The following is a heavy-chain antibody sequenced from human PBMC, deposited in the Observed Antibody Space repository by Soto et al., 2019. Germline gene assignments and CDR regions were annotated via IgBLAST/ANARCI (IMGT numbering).Heavy chain of an antibody. CDR2: IYYSGST. V-gene: IGHV4-59*12. Sequence: SETLSLTCTVSRGSISSYYWSWIRQPPGKGLEWIGYIYYSGSTNYNPSLKSRVTISVDTSKNQISLKLSSVTAADTSVYYCARDDSTVTTLYYWGQGTLVTVSS. J-gene: IGHJ4*02. D-gene: IGHD4-17*01. CDR1: RGSISSYY. CDR3: ARDDSTVTTLYY.